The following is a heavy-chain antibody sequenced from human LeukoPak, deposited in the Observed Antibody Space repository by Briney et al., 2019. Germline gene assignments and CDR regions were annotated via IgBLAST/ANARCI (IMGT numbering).Heavy chain of an antibody. Sequence: SVKVSCKASGYTFTGYHMHWVRQAPGQGLEWMGWINTNTGNPTYAQGFTGRFVFSLDTSVNTAYLQISSLKAEDTAVYYCARGGGLLGYCSGGSCYTDFDYWGQGTQVTVSS. CDR3: ARGGGLLGYCSGGSCYTDFDY. V-gene: IGHV7-4-1*02. D-gene: IGHD2-15*01. CDR2: INTNTGNP. J-gene: IGHJ4*02. CDR1: GYTFTGYH.